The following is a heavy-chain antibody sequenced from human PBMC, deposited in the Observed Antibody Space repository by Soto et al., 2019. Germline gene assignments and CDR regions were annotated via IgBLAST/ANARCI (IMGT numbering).Heavy chain of an antibody. J-gene: IGHJ4*02. Sequence: QVQLVESGGGVVQPGKSLRLSCAGSGFTFSSYGMDWVRQAPGKGLEWVAVISYDGSNKYYADSVKGRFTISRDNSKNTLYLKMRSLRADDTAVYYCAKARMGAGVRGYFNYWGQGTLVTVSS. CDR1: GFTFSSYG. CDR2: ISYDGSNK. V-gene: IGHV3-30*18. CDR3: AKARMGAGVRGYFNY. D-gene: IGHD3-10*01.